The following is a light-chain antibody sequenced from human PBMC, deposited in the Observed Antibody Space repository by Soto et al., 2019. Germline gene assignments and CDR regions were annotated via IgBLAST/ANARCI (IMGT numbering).Light chain of an antibody. J-gene: IGLJ1*01. Sequence: QSVLTQPASVSGSPGQSITISCTGTSSDIGRYKYVSWYLQYPGNAPKLLIYEVSNRPSGVSDRFSGSKSDITASLTISGLQPEDEATYFCTSSTSRNTYVFGPGTKVTVL. CDR1: SSDIGRYKY. V-gene: IGLV2-14*01. CDR2: EVS. CDR3: TSSTSRNTYV.